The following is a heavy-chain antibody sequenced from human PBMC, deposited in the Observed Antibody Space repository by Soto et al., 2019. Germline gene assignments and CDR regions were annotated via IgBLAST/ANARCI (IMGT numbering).Heavy chain of an antibody. CDR3: ARVQDYDSSGYYFAY. V-gene: IGHV1-3*01. CDR1: GYTFTSYA. Sequence: QVQLVQSGAEVKKPGASVKVSCKASGYTFTSYAMHWVRQAPGQRLEWMGWINAGNGNTKYSQKFQGRVTITRHTSASTAYMALSSLRSEDTAVYYCARVQDYDSSGYYFAYWGQGTLVTVSS. J-gene: IGHJ4*02. CDR2: INAGNGNT. D-gene: IGHD3-22*01.